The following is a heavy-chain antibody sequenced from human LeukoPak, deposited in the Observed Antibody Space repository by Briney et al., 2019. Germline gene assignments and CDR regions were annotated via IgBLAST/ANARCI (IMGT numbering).Heavy chain of an antibody. CDR3: AREGPTPYYFDY. CDR1: GFTFSSYS. J-gene: IGHJ4*02. Sequence: GSLRLSCAASGFTFSSYSLNWVRQAPGKGLEWVLSISSSSTYIYYADSVKSRFTISRDNSKNTLYLQMNSLRAEDTAVYYCAREGPTPYYFDYWGQGTLVTVSS. V-gene: IGHV3-21*01. CDR2: ISSSSTYI.